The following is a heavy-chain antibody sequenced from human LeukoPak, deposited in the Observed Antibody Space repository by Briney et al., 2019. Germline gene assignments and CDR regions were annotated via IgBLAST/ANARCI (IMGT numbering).Heavy chain of an antibody. CDR1: GFTFDDYA. D-gene: IGHD3-22*01. V-gene: IGHV3-9*01. J-gene: IGHJ6*02. CDR3: AKGNRDSSGFYYYYGMDV. CDR2: ISWNSKNI. Sequence: PGRSLRLSCAASGFTFDDYAMSWARQAPGKGLEWVSGISWNSKNIGYAASVKGRFTISRDNAKNSLYLQMNSLRAEDTAFYYCAKGNRDSSGFYYYYGMDVWGQGTTVTVSS.